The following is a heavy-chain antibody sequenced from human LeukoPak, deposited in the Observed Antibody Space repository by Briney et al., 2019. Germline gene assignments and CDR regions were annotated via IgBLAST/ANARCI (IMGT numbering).Heavy chain of an antibody. CDR2: IHTSGST. J-gene: IGHJ4*02. CDR3: ARDAVGATTKGFDY. V-gene: IGHV4-61*02. Sequence: PSETLSLTCTVSGGSISSGSYYWSWIRQPAGKGLEWIGRIHTSGSTNYNPSLKSRVTISVDTSKNQFSLKLSSVTAADTAVYYCARDAVGATTKGFDYWGQGTLVTVSS. D-gene: IGHD1-26*01. CDR1: GGSISSGSYY.